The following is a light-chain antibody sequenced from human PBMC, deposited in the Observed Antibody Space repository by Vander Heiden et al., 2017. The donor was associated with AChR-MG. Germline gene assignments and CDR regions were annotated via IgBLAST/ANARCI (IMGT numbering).Light chain of an antibody. J-gene: IGKJ4*01. CDR3: QQYDNRPLT. CDR1: QDISNY. CDR2: DAS. V-gene: IGKV1-33*01. Sequence: DVKLSQSPSPLSASVGDRVTTPCQASQDISNYLNWYQQKPGKAPKLLIYDASNMETGVPARFSGSGSGTDFTFTISSLQPEDIATYYCQQYDNRPLTFGGGTKVEIK.